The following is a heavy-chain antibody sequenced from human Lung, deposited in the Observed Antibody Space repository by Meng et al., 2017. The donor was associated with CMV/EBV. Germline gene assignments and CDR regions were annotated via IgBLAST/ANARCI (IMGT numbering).Heavy chain of an antibody. CDR1: GFTFSSYW. V-gene: IGHV3-7*01. D-gene: IGHD5-12*01. Sequence: SCAASGFTFSSYWMSWVRQAPGKGLEWVANIKQDGSEKYYVDSVKGRFTISRDNAKNSLYLQMNSLRAEDTAVYYCARDTGYDDAFDIWRQGTMVTVSS. CDR2: IKQDGSEK. CDR3: ARDTGYDDAFDI. J-gene: IGHJ3*02.